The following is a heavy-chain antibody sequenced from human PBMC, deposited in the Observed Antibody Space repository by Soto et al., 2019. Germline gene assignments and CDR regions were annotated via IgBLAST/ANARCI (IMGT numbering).Heavy chain of an antibody. J-gene: IGHJ4*02. CDR1: GGSSSDRTYY. D-gene: IGHD3-22*01. Sequence: SQTQCVTWTVSGGSSSDRTYYWVWVRQTPGKGLEWIGTISYSGSTYYNPSLKSRVTISVDASKNQFSLKLPSVTAADTAVFFFARLDYAGSPYSPPAYRRQGTPVPGSP. V-gene: IGHV4-39*01. CDR3: ARLDYAGSPYSPPAY. CDR2: ISYSGST.